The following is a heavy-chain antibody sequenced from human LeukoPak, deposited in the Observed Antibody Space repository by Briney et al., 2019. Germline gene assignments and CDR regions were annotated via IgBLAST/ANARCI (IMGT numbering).Heavy chain of an antibody. CDR1: GYTFTSYG. D-gene: IGHD2-15*01. CDR2: ISAYNGNT. J-gene: IGHJ5*02. Sequence: ASVKVSCKASGYTFTSYGISWVRQAPGQGLEWMGWISAYNGNTNYAQKLQGRVTMTTDTSTSTAYMELRSLRSDDTAVYYCARDFEDIVVVVAARSNWFDPWGQGTLVTVSS. V-gene: IGHV1-18*01. CDR3: ARDFEDIVVVVAARSNWFDP.